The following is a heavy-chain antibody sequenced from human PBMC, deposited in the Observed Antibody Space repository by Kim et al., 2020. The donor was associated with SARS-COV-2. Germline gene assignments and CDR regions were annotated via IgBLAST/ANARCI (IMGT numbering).Heavy chain of an antibody. CDR1: GFTFSVYY. CDR2: ISCSSSYI. J-gene: IGHJ6*02. D-gene: IGHD1-26*01. Sequence: GGSLRLSCSASGFTFSVYYINWVRQAPGKGLEWVSSISCSSSYIYYADSVKGRFTISRDNAKNSIYLQMNSLRAEDTAVYYCARVGMELLRREYYYGMDVWGQGTTVTVSS. CDR3: ARVGMELLRREYYYGMDV. V-gene: IGHV3-21*01.